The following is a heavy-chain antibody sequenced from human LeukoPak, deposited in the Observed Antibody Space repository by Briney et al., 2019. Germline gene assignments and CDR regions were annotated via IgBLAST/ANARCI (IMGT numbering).Heavy chain of an antibody. V-gene: IGHV3-48*04. CDR1: GFSFRAHS. CDR2: ISNGGSPI. CDR3: ARVRVIVGAPGVFDY. J-gene: IGHJ4*02. Sequence: GGSLRVSCAASGFSFRAHSMNWVRQPPGKGLEGVSFISNGGSPIYYADSVKGRFTISRDNAKNSLYLQMNSLKAEDTAVYYCARVRVIVGAPGVFDYWGQGTLVTVSS. D-gene: IGHD1-26*01.